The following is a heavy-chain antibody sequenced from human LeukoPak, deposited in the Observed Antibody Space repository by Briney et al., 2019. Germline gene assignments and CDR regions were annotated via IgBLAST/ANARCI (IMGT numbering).Heavy chain of an antibody. V-gene: IGHV3-30*04. J-gene: IGHJ3*02. CDR2: ISYGESNK. D-gene: IGHD2-15*01. Sequence: GGSLRLSCAASGFTLSSYAMHWLRRSPGRGLERVSDISYGESNKFYADSVKGRFNIYRHNPKNTLSLQMNSLRAEDTAGYYFGRYCSGGSCRHTDACDIWGQGTMVSVSS. CDR1: GFTLSSYA. CDR3: GRYCSGGSCRHTDACDI.